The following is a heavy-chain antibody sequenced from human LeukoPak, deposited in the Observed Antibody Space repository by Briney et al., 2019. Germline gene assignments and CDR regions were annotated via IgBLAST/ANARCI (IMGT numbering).Heavy chain of an antibody. J-gene: IGHJ4*02. D-gene: IGHD3-22*01. CDR1: GGSISSSSYY. CDR2: IYYTGST. V-gene: IGHV4-39*01. CDR3: AXXLRGLLPRTY. Sequence: SETLSLTCTVSGGSISSSSYYWGWIRQPPGKGLEWIGSIYYTGSTNYNPSLKSRVTISVDTSKNQFSLKLTSVTAADTAVYXXAXXLRGLLPRTYWGQGTLVTVSS.